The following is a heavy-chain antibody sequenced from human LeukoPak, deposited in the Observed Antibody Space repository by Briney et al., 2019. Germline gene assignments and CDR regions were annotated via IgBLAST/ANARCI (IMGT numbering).Heavy chain of an antibody. CDR3: ARDIPSYERAFDI. CDR2: INPNSGGT. V-gene: IGHV1-2*02. Sequence: ASVKVSCKASGYTFTGYYMHWVRQAPGQGLEWMGWINPNSGGTNYAQKFQGRVTMTRDTSISTAYMELSRLRSDDTAVYYCARDIPSYERAFDIWGQGTMVTVSS. CDR1: GYTFTGYY. J-gene: IGHJ3*02. D-gene: IGHD2-21*01.